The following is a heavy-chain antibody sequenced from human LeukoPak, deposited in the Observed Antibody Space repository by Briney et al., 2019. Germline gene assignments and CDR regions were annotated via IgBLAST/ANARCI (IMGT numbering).Heavy chain of an antibody. CDR1: GFTSSSYA. CDR3: AKSPVLRFLEWLQYYFDH. V-gene: IGHV3-23*01. J-gene: IGHJ4*02. D-gene: IGHD3-3*01. CDR2: TSGSGGST. Sequence: PGGSLRLSCAASGFTSSSYAMSWVRQAPGKGREWVSATSGSGGSTYYADSVKGRFTIARDNSKNTLYLQMNSLRAEDTAVYYCAKSPVLRFLEWLQYYFDHWGQGTLVTVSS.